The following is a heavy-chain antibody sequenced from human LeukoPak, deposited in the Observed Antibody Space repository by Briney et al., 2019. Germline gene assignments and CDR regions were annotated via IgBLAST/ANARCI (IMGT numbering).Heavy chain of an antibody. Sequence: GGSLRLSCAASGFTFSSYEMNWVRQAPGKGLECVSYISSSGSTIYYADSVKGRFTISRDNAKNSLYLQMNSLRAEDTAVYYCASYDLLTGYYFDYWGQGTLVTVSS. D-gene: IGHD3-9*01. CDR3: ASYDLLTGYYFDY. CDR1: GFTFSSYE. J-gene: IGHJ4*02. V-gene: IGHV3-48*03. CDR2: ISSSGSTI.